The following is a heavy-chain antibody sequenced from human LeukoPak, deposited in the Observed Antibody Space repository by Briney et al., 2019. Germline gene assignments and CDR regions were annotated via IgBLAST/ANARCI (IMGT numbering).Heavy chain of an antibody. CDR1: GYTFCSYG. CDR3: ARADRIAVAGTGPPFDY. CDR2: ISAYNGNT. D-gene: IGHD6-19*01. V-gene: IGHV1-18*01. J-gene: IGHJ4*02. Sequence: ASVKVSCKASGYTFCSYGISWVRQAPGQGLEWMGWISAYNGNTNYAQKLQGRVTMTTDTSTSTAYMELRSLRSDDTAVYYCARADRIAVAGTGPPFDYWGQGTLVTVSS.